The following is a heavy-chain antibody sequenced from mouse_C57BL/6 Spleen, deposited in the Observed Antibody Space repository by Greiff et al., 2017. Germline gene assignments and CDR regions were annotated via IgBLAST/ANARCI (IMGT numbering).Heavy chain of an antibody. V-gene: IGHV14-3*01. CDR1: GFNIKNTY. D-gene: IGHD1-1*01. Sequence: VQLQQPLAELVRPGASVKLSCTASGFNIKNTYMHWVKQRPEQGLEWIGRIDPANGNTKYAPKFQGKATITADTSSNTAYLQLSSLTSEDTAIYYCARPYGSSPYYYAMDYWGQGTSVTVSS. CDR2: IDPANGNT. J-gene: IGHJ4*01. CDR3: ARPYGSSPYYYAMDY.